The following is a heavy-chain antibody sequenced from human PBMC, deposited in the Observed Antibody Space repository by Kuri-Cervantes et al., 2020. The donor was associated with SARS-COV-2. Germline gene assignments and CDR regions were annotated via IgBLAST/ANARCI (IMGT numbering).Heavy chain of an antibody. Sequence: ASVKVSCKASGYTFTSYYMHWVRQAPGQGLEWMGIINPSGGSTSYAQKFQGRVTMTRDTSTSTVYMELSSLRSEDTAVYYCARDEQQLVQVGWFSDLWGRGTLVTVSS. V-gene: IGHV1-46*01. CDR3: ARDEQQLVQVGWFSDL. D-gene: IGHD6-13*01. J-gene: IGHJ2*01. CDR1: GYTFTSYY. CDR2: INPSGGST.